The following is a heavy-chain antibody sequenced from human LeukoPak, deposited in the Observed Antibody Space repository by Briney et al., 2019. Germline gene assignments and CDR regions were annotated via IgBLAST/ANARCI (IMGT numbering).Heavy chain of an antibody. V-gene: IGHV1-8*01. Sequence: GASVKVSCKASGYTFTSYDINWVRQATGQGLEWMGWMNPNSGNTGYAQKFQGRVTMTRNTSISTAYMELSSLRSEDTAVYYCARGRATVTTLDNWFDPWGQGTLVTVSS. CDR3: ARGRATVTTLDNWFDP. J-gene: IGHJ5*02. CDR1: GYTFTSYD. CDR2: MNPNSGNT. D-gene: IGHD4-11*01.